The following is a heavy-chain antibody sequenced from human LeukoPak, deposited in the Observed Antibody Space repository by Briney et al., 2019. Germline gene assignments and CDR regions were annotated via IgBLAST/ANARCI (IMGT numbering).Heavy chain of an antibody. CDR3: AKDLTYYYDISGSYYGYYFDY. CDR2: ISYDGNNK. CDR1: GFTFSSYG. J-gene: IGHJ4*02. Sequence: GGSLRLSCAASGFTFSSYGMHWVRQAPGQGLEWVAVISYDGNNKYYADSVKGQFTISRDNSKNTLYLQMNSLRPEDTAVYYCAKDLTYYYDISGSYYGYYFDYWGQGTLVTVSS. V-gene: IGHV3-30*18. D-gene: IGHD3-22*01.